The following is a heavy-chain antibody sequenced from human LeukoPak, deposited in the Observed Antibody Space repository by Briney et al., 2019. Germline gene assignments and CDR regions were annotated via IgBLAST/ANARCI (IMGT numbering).Heavy chain of an antibody. CDR1: GFTFFSYW. J-gene: IGHJ4*02. CDR2: INGYGSST. V-gene: IGHV3-74*01. D-gene: IGHD5-18*01. CDR3: ARDAPGNTALDY. Sequence: GGSLRLSCAASGFTFFSYWMHWVPHAPGKGRVWVSRINGYGSSTDFADSVKGRFTISRDNAKNTLYLQMNSLRAEDTAVYYCARDAPGNTALDYWGQGTLVTVSS.